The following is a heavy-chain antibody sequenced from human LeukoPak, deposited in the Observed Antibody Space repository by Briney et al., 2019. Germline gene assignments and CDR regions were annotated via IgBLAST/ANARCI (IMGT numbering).Heavy chain of an antibody. CDR3: ARDLYGYYAYDY. CDR1: GFTFSSCS. Sequence: GGSLRLSCAASGFTFSSCSMNWVRQAPGKGLEWVSSISSSTSYIYYADSVKGRFTISRDNAQNSLYLQMNSLRAEDTAVYYCARDLYGYYAYDYWGQGTLVTVSS. J-gene: IGHJ4*02. CDR2: ISSSTSYI. D-gene: IGHD4-17*01. V-gene: IGHV3-21*01.